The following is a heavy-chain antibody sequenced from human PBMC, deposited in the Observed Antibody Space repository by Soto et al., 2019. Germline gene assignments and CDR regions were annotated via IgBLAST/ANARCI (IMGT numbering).Heavy chain of an antibody. V-gene: IGHV5-51*01. CDR3: ARGVVPAAIGYNWFDP. CDR1: GYSFTSYL. D-gene: IGHD2-2*01. Sequence: PGESLKISCQGSGYSFTSYLIGWVRQMPGKGLEWMGIIYPGDSDTRYSPSFQGQVTISADKSISTAYLQWSSLKASDTAMYYCARGVVPAAIGYNWFDPWGQGTLVTVSS. J-gene: IGHJ5*02. CDR2: IYPGDSDT.